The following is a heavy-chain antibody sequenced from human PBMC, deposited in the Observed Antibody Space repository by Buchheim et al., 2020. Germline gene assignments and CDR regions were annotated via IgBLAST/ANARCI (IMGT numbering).Heavy chain of an antibody. Sequence: VQLVESGGGVVQPGGSLRLSCVGSGFTFSSYEMDWVRQAPGRGLEWVSYISISGKNIYYADSVKGRFTISRDNAKNSLYLQMNSLRAEDTAVYYCAREPRAVPGTGWFDPWGQGTL. D-gene: IGHD6-19*01. V-gene: IGHV3-48*03. CDR1: GFTFSSYE. CDR3: AREPRAVPGTGWFDP. J-gene: IGHJ5*02. CDR2: ISISGKNI.